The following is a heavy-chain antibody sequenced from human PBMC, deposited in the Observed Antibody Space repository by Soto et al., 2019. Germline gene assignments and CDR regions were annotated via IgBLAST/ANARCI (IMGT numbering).Heavy chain of an antibody. Sequence: QVQLVQSGAEVKKPGSSVKVSCKASGGTFSSYTISWVRQAPGQGLEWMGRIIPSLGIANYAQKLQGRVTITADKYTSTAYMELSSLRSEDTAVYYCAREWGSIAAAGTGFDYWGQGTLVTVSS. CDR1: GGTFSSYT. CDR2: IIPSLGIA. D-gene: IGHD6-13*01. V-gene: IGHV1-69*08. CDR3: AREWGSIAAAGTGFDY. J-gene: IGHJ4*02.